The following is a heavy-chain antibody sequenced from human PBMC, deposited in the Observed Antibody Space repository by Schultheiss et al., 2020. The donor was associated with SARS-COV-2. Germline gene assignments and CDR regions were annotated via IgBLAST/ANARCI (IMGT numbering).Heavy chain of an antibody. D-gene: IGHD3-16*01. CDR2: ISYDGSNK. J-gene: IGHJ4*02. V-gene: IGHV3-30*04. Sequence: GGSLRLSCAASGFTFSSYAMHWVRQAPGKGLEWVAVISYDGSNKYYADSVKGRFTISRDNSKNTLYLQMNSLRAEDTAVYYCAREGGAGLPVYYFDYWGKGTLVTVSS. CDR1: GFTFSSYA. CDR3: AREGGAGLPVYYFDY.